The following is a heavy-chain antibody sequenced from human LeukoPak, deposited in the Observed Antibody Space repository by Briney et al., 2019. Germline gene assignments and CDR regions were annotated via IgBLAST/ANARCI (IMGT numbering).Heavy chain of an antibody. CDR2: ISSSSSTI. CDR3: VGSPYYYDSSGYWDDAFDT. J-gene: IGHJ3*02. Sequence: GGSLRLSCAASGFTFTGYSMNWVRQAPGKGLEWVSYISSSSSTIYYADSVKGRFTISRDNAKNSLYLQMNSLRAEDTAVYYCVGSPYYYDSSGYWDDAFDTWGQGTMVTVSS. D-gene: IGHD3-22*01. CDR1: GFTFTGYS. V-gene: IGHV3-48*01.